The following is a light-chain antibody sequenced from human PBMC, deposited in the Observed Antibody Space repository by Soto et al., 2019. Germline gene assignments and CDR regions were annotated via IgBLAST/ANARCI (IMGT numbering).Light chain of an antibody. Sequence: EIGLTQSPGTLSLSAGERATLSCRASQSVSNNYLAWYQQKPGQAPRLLIYGASNRATGIPDRFSGSGSGTDFTLTISRLEPEDFAVYYCQQYGSSPQTFGQGTKVDIK. J-gene: IGKJ1*01. CDR2: GAS. CDR3: QQYGSSPQT. V-gene: IGKV3-20*01. CDR1: QSVSNNY.